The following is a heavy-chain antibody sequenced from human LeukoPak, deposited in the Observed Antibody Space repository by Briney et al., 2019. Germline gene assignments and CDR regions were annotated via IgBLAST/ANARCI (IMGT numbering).Heavy chain of an antibody. CDR1: GFTFDDYA. D-gene: IGHD2-15*01. CDR2: ISWNSGSI. Sequence: GGSLRPSCAASGFTFDDYAMHWVRQAPGKGLEWVSGISWNSGSIGYADSVKGRFTISRDNAKNSLYLQMNSLRAEDTALYYCAKLYCSGGSCYRFEGSWGQGTLVTVSS. V-gene: IGHV3-9*01. CDR3: AKLYCSGGSCYRFEGS. J-gene: IGHJ4*02.